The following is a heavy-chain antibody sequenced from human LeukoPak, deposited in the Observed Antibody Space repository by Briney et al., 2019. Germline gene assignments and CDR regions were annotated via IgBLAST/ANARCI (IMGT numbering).Heavy chain of an antibody. V-gene: IGHV1-2*04. Sequence: RASVKVSCKASGYTFTGYYMHWVRQAPGQGLEWMGWINPNSGGTNYAQKFQGWVTMTRDTSISTAYMELSRLRSDDTAVYYCARDYYGSGSYYRWFDPWGQGALVTVSS. CDR1: GYTFTGYY. CDR2: INPNSGGT. D-gene: IGHD3-10*01. CDR3: ARDYYGSGSYYRWFDP. J-gene: IGHJ5*02.